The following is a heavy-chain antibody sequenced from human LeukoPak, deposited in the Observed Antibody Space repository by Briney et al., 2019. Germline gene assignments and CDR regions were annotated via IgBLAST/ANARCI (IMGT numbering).Heavy chain of an antibody. J-gene: IGHJ4*02. V-gene: IGHV6-1*01. D-gene: IGHD3-10*01. CDR2: TFYRSQWYN. CDR1: GDSVSSNNAA. CDR3: AGEGTLVRGVMNHFDY. Sequence: SQTLSLTCAISGDSVSSNNAAWNWIRQSPSRGLEWLGRTFYRSQWYNDYPVSMRSRITTNPDTSKNQFSLQLNSVTPEDTAVYYCAGEGTLVRGVMNHFDYWGQGTLVTVSS.